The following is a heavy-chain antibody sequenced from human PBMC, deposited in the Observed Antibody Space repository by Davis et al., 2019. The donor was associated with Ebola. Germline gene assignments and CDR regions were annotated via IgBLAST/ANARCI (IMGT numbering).Heavy chain of an antibody. V-gene: IGHV5-51*01. D-gene: IGHD3-3*01. Sequence: GESLKISCKGSGYSFTSYWIGWVRQMPGKGLEWMGIIYPGDSDTRYSPSFQGQVTISADKSISTAYLQWSSLKASDTAMYYCARRAGSSIFGVVITNNWFDPWGQGTLVTVSS. CDR1: GYSFTSYW. CDR2: IYPGDSDT. J-gene: IGHJ5*02. CDR3: ARRAGSSIFGVVITNNWFDP.